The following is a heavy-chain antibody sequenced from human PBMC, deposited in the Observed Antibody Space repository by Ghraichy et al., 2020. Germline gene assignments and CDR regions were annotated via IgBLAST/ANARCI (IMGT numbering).Heavy chain of an antibody. D-gene: IGHD3-10*01. CDR2: ISYDGSNK. J-gene: IGHJ4*02. CDR3: ARVQGTRPFDY. Sequence: GGSLRLSCAASGFTFSSYAMHWVRQAPGKGLEWVAVISYDGSNKYYADSVKGRFTISRDNSKNTLYLQMNSLRAEDTAVYYCARVQGTRPFDYWGQGTLVTVSS. V-gene: IGHV3-30-3*01. CDR1: GFTFSSYA.